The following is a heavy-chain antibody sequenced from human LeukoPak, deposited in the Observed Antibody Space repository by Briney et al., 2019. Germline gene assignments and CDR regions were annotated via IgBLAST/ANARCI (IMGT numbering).Heavy chain of an antibody. CDR2: ISHDETYK. V-gene: IGHV3-30*02. CDR1: GFTFRNYG. Sequence: GGSLRLSCAASGFTFRNYGMHWVRQAPGKGLEWVAVISHDETYKNSADSVKGRFTISRDNSKNTLYLQMNSLRGEDTAVYYCAAGRIVATIAYWGQGTLVTVSS. CDR3: AAGRIVATIAY. J-gene: IGHJ4*02. D-gene: IGHD5-12*01.